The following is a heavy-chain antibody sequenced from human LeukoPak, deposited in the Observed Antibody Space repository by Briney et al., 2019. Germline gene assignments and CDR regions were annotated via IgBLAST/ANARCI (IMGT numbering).Heavy chain of an antibody. CDR2: ISGSSGLT. J-gene: IGHJ6*02. CDR1: GFTFSNYA. Sequence: GGSLRLSCAASGFTFSNYAMSWVRQAPGRGLEWVSAISGSSGLTYYADSVKGRFTISRDNSKNTLYLQMSSLRADDTAVYYCAKVLGHDSNGNYWYGMDVWGQGTTVTVSS. CDR3: AKVLGHDSNGNYWYGMDV. V-gene: IGHV3-23*01. D-gene: IGHD3-22*01.